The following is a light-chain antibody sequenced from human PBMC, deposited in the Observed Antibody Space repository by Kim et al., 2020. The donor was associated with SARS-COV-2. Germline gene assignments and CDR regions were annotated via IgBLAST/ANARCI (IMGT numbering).Light chain of an antibody. Sequence: SSELTQDPAVSVPLEHTVRITCRGDSLRSFYATWYQQKAGQAPALVVYGKNNRPSGIPDRFSGSSSGNTASLTITGAQADDEADYYCMPRGTSGAVVFGGGTKVTVL. CDR2: GKN. CDR1: SLRSFY. J-gene: IGLJ2*01. V-gene: IGLV3-19*01. CDR3: MPRGTSGAVV.